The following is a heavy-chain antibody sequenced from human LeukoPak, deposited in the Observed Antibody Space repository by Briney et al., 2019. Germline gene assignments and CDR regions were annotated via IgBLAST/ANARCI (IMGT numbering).Heavy chain of an antibody. CDR1: GFTFIAYA. D-gene: IGHD3-10*01. Sequence: GGSLRLSCAASGFTFIAYAMSWVRQAPGKGLEWVSSIGGSGYSIYYGDSVKGRFTTSRDYSKNALYLQMNILRAEDTPIYYCVKGGAFGSGSYFDYWGQGTLVIVSS. CDR2: IGGSGYSI. CDR3: VKGGAFGSGSYFDY. J-gene: IGHJ4*02. V-gene: IGHV3-23*01.